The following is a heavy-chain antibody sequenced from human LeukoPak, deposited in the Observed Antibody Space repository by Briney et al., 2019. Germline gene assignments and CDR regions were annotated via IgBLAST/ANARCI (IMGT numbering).Heavy chain of an antibody. CDR1: GFTFSSFG. CDR2: ISNAGDRT. CDR3: AKDSTRRDGWYYFDY. Sequence: GGSLRLSCVASGFTFSSFGMTWVRQAPGKGLEWVSGISNAGDRTYNADSVKGRFTISGDNSKNTLYLEMNSLRAEDSAVYYCAKDSTRRDGWYYFDYWGQGALVTVSS. D-gene: IGHD5-24*01. V-gene: IGHV3-23*01. J-gene: IGHJ4*02.